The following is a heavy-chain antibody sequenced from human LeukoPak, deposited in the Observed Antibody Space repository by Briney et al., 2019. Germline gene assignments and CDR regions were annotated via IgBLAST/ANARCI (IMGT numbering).Heavy chain of an antibody. Sequence: SETLSLPCTVSGGSISSGGYYWSWVRQHPGKGLEWIGYIYYSGSTYYNPSLKSRVTISVDTSKNQFSLKLSSVTAADTAVYYCARDNGDYVDYWGQGTLVTVSS. J-gene: IGHJ4*02. V-gene: IGHV4-31*03. D-gene: IGHD4-17*01. CDR2: IYYSGST. CDR3: ARDNGDYVDY. CDR1: GGSISSGGYY.